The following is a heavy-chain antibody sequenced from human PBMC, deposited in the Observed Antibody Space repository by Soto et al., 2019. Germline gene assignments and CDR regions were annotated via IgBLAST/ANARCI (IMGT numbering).Heavy chain of an antibody. CDR1: GFTVSSNY. D-gene: IGHD3-22*01. J-gene: IGHJ4*02. CDR3: AREAYDSSGYYVLFDY. CDR2: MQDGGSK. V-gene: IGHV3-53*01. Sequence: GGSLRLSCAASGFTVSSNYMSWVRQAPGKGLEWVSIMQDGGSKYYADSVKGRFTISRDNAKNSLYLQMNSLRAEDTAVYYCAREAYDSSGYYVLFDYWGQGTLVTVSS.